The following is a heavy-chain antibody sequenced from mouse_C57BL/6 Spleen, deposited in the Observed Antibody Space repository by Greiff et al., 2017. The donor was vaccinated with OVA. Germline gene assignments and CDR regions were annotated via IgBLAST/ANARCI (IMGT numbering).Heavy chain of an antibody. CDR1: GYTFTSYW. Sequence: VQLQQSGAELVKPGASVKMSCKASGYTFTSYWITWVKQRPGQGLEWIGDIYPGSGSTNYNEKFKSKATLTVDTSSSTAYMQLSSLTSEDSAVYYCARYSNYGVAWFAYWGQGTLVTVSA. D-gene: IGHD2-5*01. V-gene: IGHV1-55*01. J-gene: IGHJ3*01. CDR3: ARYSNYGVAWFAY. CDR2: IYPGSGST.